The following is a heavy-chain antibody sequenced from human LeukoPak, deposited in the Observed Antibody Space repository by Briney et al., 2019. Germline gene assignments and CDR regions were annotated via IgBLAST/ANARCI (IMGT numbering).Heavy chain of an antibody. CDR2: IIPILGIA. CDR3: ARYVPAAKYYYGMDV. CDR1: GYTFTSYG. V-gene: IGHV1-69*04. Sequence: GASVKVSCKASGYTFTSYGISWWRQAPGQGLEWMGRIIPILGIAHYAQKFQGRVTITADKSTSTAYMELSSLRSEDTAVYYCARYVPAAKYYYGMDVWGQGTTVTVSS. J-gene: IGHJ6*02. D-gene: IGHD2-2*01.